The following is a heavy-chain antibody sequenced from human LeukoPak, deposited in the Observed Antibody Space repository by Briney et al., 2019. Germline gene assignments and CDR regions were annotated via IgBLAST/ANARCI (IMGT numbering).Heavy chain of an antibody. D-gene: IGHD3-22*01. CDR3: ARDTSGYRRGSFDY. Sequence: SETLSLTCTVSGGPTTSYYWSWIRQPPGKGLEWIGYIYYSGSTNYNPSLKGRVTISVDTSKNQFSLKLSSLTAADTAVYCCARDTSGYRRGSFDYWGQGTLVTVSS. CDR2: IYYSGST. CDR1: GGPTTSYY. V-gene: IGHV4-59*01. J-gene: IGHJ4*02.